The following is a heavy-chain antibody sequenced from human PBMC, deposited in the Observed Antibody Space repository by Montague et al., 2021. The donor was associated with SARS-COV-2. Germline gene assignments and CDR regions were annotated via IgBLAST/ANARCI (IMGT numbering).Heavy chain of an antibody. CDR2: IRTTGHT. D-gene: IGHD1-1*01. Sequence: TLSLTCTVSGASISSGIYYWSWIRQPAGKGLEWIGRIRTTGHTAYNSSLGSRVFMSVDTSTNQFSLSLTSVTAADTAVYFCARYGCGTLGFDLWGQGTLVTVSS. CDR1: GASISSGIYY. CDR3: ARYGCGTLGFDL. V-gene: IGHV4-61*02. J-gene: IGHJ4*02.